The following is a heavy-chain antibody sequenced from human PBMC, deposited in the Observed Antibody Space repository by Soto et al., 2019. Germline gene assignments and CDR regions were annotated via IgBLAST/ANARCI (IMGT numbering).Heavy chain of an antibody. J-gene: IGHJ4*02. Sequence: SETLSLTCAVSGGSISSSNWWSWVRQPPGKGLEWIGEIYHSGSTNYNPSLKSRVTISVDKSKNQFSLKLSSVTAADTAVYYCARDGADYGSGSYLDYWGQVTLVTVSS. CDR1: GGSISSSNW. V-gene: IGHV4-4*02. CDR3: ARDGADYGSGSYLDY. D-gene: IGHD3-10*01. CDR2: IYHSGST.